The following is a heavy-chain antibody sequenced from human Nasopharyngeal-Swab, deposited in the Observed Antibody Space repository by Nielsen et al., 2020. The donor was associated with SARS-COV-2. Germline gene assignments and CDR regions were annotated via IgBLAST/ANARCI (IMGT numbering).Heavy chain of an antibody. D-gene: IGHD1-26*01. V-gene: IGHV1-58*01. CDR2: IVVGSGNT. CDR1: GFTFTSSA. CDR3: AAVINPASGGH. J-gene: IGHJ4*02. Sequence: SVKVSCKASGFTFTSSAVQWVRQARGQRLEWIGWIVVGSGNTNYAQKFKERVTITRDMSTSTAYMELSSLRSEDTAVYYCAAVINPASGGHWGQGTLVTVSS.